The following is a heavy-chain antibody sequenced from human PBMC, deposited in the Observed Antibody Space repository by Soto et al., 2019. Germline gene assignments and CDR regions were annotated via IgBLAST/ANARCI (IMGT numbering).Heavy chain of an antibody. Sequence: GGSLRLSCVASGFSFSNYNMNWVRQAQGKGLECVSYITDSSDTVHYADSVRGRFTISRDNAESSLYLQMNSLRDEDTAVYFCARDFGHGYYLDYWGRGTLVTVSS. J-gene: IGHJ4*02. CDR3: ARDFGHGYYLDY. CDR2: ITDSSDTV. CDR1: GFSFSNYN. V-gene: IGHV3-48*02. D-gene: IGHD3-3*01.